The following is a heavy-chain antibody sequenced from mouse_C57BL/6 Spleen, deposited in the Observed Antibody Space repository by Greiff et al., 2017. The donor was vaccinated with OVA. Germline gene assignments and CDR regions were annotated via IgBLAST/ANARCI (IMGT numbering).Heavy chain of an antibody. V-gene: IGHV5-12*01. J-gene: IGHJ4*01. Sequence: EVQLVESGGGLVQPGGSLKLSCAASGFTFSDYYMYWVRQTPEKRLEWVAYISNGGGSTYYPDTVKGRFTISRDNAKNTLYLQMSRLKSEDTAMYYCARVYDYERRGYAMDYWGQGTSVTVSS. CDR1: GFTFSDYY. CDR2: ISNGGGST. D-gene: IGHD2-4*01. CDR3: ARVYDYERRGYAMDY.